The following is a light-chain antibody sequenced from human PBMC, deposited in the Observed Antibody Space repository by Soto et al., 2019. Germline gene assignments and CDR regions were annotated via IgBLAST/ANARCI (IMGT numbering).Light chain of an antibody. CDR2: GAS. Sequence: EIVLPQSPGTLSLSPGERATLSCRASQSVSSSYLAWYQQKPGQAPRLLIYGASSRATGIPARFSGSGSGTVFTLTISSLEPEDFAVYYCQHRSVWPVSFGQGTRLEIK. J-gene: IGKJ5*01. CDR1: QSVSSSY. CDR3: QHRSVWPVS. V-gene: IGKV3D-20*02.